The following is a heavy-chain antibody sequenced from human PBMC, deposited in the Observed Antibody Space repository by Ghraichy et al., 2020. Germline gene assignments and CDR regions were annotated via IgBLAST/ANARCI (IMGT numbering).Heavy chain of an antibody. CDR2: IYHSGST. CDR3: ARTPYCSGGSCSYIDY. CDR1: GGSISSSNW. J-gene: IGHJ4*02. V-gene: IGHV4-4*02. D-gene: IGHD2-15*01. Sequence: SETLSLTCAVSGGSISSSNWRSWVRQPPGKGLEWIGEIYHSGSTNYNPSLKSRVTISVDKSKNQFSLKLSSVTAADTAVYYCARTPYCSGGSCSYIDYWGQGTLVTVSS.